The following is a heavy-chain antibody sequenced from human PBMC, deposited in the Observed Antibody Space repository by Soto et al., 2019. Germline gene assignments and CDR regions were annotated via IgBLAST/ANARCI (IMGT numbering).Heavy chain of an antibody. D-gene: IGHD6-13*01. Sequence: QVQLVQSGAEVKKPGSSVKVSCKASGGTFSSYAISWVRQAPGQGLEWMGGITPIFGTANYAQKFQGRVTITADESTSTAYMELSSLRSEDTAVYYCASGLYSSSWHWYFDLWGRGTLVTVSS. CDR1: GGTFSSYA. V-gene: IGHV1-69*12. J-gene: IGHJ2*01. CDR2: ITPIFGTA. CDR3: ASGLYSSSWHWYFDL.